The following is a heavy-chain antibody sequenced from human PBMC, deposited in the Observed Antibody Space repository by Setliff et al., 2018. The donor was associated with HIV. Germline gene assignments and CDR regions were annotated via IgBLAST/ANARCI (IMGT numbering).Heavy chain of an antibody. Sequence: PGGSLRLSCAASGFTFSSYGMHWVRLAPGKGLEWVAVISYDGTNKYYADSVKGRFTISRDNSKNTVYLQMNSLRAEDTAVYYCAKDGSHFWSGSPDYWGQGTLVTVSS. CDR2: ISYDGTNK. V-gene: IGHV3-30*18. D-gene: IGHD3-3*01. CDR3: AKDGSHFWSGSPDY. CDR1: GFTFSSYG. J-gene: IGHJ4*02.